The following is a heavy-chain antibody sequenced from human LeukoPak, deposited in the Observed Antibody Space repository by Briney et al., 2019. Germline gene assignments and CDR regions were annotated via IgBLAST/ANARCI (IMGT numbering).Heavy chain of an antibody. CDR3: ARDWDPWDGYLGGGYGMDV. CDR2: IIPIFGTA. CDR1: GGTFSSYA. V-gene: IGHV1-69*13. J-gene: IGHJ6*02. D-gene: IGHD5-24*01. Sequence: SVKVSCKASGGTFSSYAISWVRQAPGQGLEWMGGIIPIFGTANYAQKFQGRVTITADESTSTAYMELSSLRSEDTAVYYCARDWDPWDGYLGGGYGMDVWGQGTTVTVSS.